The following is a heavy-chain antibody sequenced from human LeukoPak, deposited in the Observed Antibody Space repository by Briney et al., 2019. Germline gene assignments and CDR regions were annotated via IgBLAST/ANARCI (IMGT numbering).Heavy chain of an antibody. CDR1: GGSFSGYY. V-gene: IGHV4-59*01. Sequence: PSETLSLTCAVYGGSFSGYYWSWIRQPPGKGLEWIGYLYNRVSTNYNPSLKSRVTISVDTSKNQFSLKLRSVTAADTAVYYCARDRPGIAVAGDAFDIWGQGTMVTVSS. CDR3: ARDRPGIAVAGDAFDI. J-gene: IGHJ3*02. CDR2: LYNRVST. D-gene: IGHD6-19*01.